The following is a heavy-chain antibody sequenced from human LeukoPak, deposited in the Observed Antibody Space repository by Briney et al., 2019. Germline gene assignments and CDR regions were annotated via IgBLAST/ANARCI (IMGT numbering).Heavy chain of an antibody. D-gene: IGHD2-8*01. J-gene: IGHJ6*03. CDR3: ARGLYGSRNYYYDYYMDV. Sequence: PSETLSLTCTVSGGSIGTYYWSWIRQPPGKGLEWIGYIYYSGSTNYNPSLKSRVSISVDTYKNQFSLKLNSVTAADTAVYFCARGLYGSRNYYYDYYMDVWGKGTTVTVSS. CDR1: GGSIGTYY. CDR2: IYYSGST. V-gene: IGHV4-59*01.